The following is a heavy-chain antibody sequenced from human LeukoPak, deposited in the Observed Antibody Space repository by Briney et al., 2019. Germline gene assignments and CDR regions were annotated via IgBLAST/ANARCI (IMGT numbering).Heavy chain of an antibody. CDR3: ARVPWYYYDTSGDYCDY. CDR2: VDGANGNT. CDR1: GYRFSSSG. J-gene: IGHJ4*02. V-gene: IGHV1-18*01. D-gene: IGHD3-22*01. Sequence: ASVTVSCKTFGYRFSSSGISWVRQVPGQGLEWMGWVDGANGNTQYADRLQGRLILTIDPSTSTAYMELRSLRSDDTAVYYCARVPWYYYDTSGDYCDYWGQGTLVTVSS.